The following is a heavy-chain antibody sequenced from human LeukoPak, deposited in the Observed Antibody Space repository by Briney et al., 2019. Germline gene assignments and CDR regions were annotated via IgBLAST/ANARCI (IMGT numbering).Heavy chain of an antibody. Sequence: PGGSLRLSCAASGFTFDDYAMHWVRQAPGKGLERVSLISGDGGGTYYADSVKGRFTISRDNSKNSLFLQMNSLRTEDTAFYYCAKTWSRMTTDPRDWFDPWGQGTLVTVSS. CDR3: AKTWSRMTTDPRDWFDP. CDR2: ISGDGGGT. D-gene: IGHD4-17*01. J-gene: IGHJ5*02. CDR1: GFTFDDYA. V-gene: IGHV3-43*02.